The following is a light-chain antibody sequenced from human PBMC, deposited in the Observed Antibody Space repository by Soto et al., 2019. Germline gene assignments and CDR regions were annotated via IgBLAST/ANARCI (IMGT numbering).Light chain of an antibody. Sequence: QSVLTQPPSVSAAPGQKVTMSCSGSSSNIGEYYVSWHQQLPGTPPKLLIYENDKRPSGIPDRFSGSKSGTSATLDITGLQTGDEADYYCGTWDSSLTTVVFGTGTKVTVL. CDR1: SSNIGEYY. J-gene: IGLJ1*01. CDR2: END. V-gene: IGLV1-51*02. CDR3: GTWDSSLTTVV.